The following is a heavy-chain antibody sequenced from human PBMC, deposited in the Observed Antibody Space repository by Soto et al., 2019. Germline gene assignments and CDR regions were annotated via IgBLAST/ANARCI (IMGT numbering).Heavy chain of an antibody. CDR2: IKSDGSDK. Sequence: EVQLMESGGGLAQPGGSLTLSCAASGFTFSNYWMSWVRQAPGMGLEWVANIKSDGSDKYYVDSVKGRFTISRDNTKNSLSLQINSLRAEDTAVYYCARDRYSSSLFHFWGQGTMVTVSS. CDR3: ARDRYSSSLFHF. CDR1: GFTFSNYW. V-gene: IGHV3-7*03. D-gene: IGHD6-13*01. J-gene: IGHJ3*01.